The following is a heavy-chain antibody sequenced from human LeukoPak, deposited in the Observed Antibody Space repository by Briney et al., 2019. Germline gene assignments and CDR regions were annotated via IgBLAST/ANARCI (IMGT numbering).Heavy chain of an antibody. D-gene: IGHD3-16*01. V-gene: IGHV6-1*01. CDR3: ARGLWPYFDF. CDR2: IYYRSKWYN. Sequence: SQTLSLTCAISGDSVSGNTVTWSWIRQSPSRGLEWLGRIYYRSKWYNDYALSVKGRISVNPDTSKNQFSLQLNSVTPEDTAVYYCARGLWPYFDFWGQGTLVTVSS. CDR1: GDSVSGNTVT. J-gene: IGHJ4*02.